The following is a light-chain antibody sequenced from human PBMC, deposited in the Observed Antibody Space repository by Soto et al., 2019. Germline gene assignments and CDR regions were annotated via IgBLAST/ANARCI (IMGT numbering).Light chain of an antibody. J-gene: IGKJ2*01. Sequence: DVVMTQSPLSLPVTLGQPASISCRSSQSLVYRDGIAYLNWFHQRPGQSPRRLIYQASHRDSVVPDSFSGSGSGTDFTLKISRVEAEDVVVYYCMQGTHWPPYTCGQGTRLEIK. V-gene: IGKV2-30*01. CDR2: QAS. CDR3: MQGTHWPPYT. CDR1: QSLVYRDGIAY.